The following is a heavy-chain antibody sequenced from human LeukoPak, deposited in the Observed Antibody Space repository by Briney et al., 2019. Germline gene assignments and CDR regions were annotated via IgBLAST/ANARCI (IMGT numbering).Heavy chain of an antibody. D-gene: IGHD3-22*01. CDR2: IIPIFGSP. Sequence: ASVKVSCKASGGSFNNYAITWVRQAPGQGLEWMGGIIPIFGSPNYAQKFQGRVTITADKSTSTAYMDLSSPRSEDTAVYYCARGRNYYDSSDYYEGDAFDIWGQGTVVTVSS. CDR1: GGSFNNYA. V-gene: IGHV1-69*06. CDR3: ARGRNYYDSSDYYEGDAFDI. J-gene: IGHJ3*02.